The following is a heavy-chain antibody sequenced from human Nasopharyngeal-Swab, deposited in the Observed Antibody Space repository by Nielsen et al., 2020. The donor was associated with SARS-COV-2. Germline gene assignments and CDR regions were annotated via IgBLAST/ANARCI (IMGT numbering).Heavy chain of an antibody. D-gene: IGHD3-10*01. CDR1: GFTFTSSA. CDR2: IVVGSGNT. V-gene: IGHV1-58*01. J-gene: IGHJ4*02. Sequence: SVKVSCKASGFTFTSSAVQWVRQARGQRLEWIGWIVVGSGNTNYAQKFQERVTITRDMSTSTAYMELSSLRSEDTAVYYCAADVVDSMVRGAGGYWGQGTLVTVSS. CDR3: AADVVDSMVRGAGGY.